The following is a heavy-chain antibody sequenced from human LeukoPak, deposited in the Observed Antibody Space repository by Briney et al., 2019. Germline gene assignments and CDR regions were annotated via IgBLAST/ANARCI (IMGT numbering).Heavy chain of an antibody. Sequence: PGGSLRLSCVAPGFTFSNYAMCWVRQAPGKGLEWFSTISGSGANTYYADSVKGRFTISRDNSKNTLSLQTNSLRAEDTAVYYCARLFRYCSGGTCYTDRGYFFDYWGQGTLVTVSS. V-gene: IGHV3-23*01. D-gene: IGHD2-15*01. CDR3: ARLFRYCSGGTCYTDRGYFFDY. J-gene: IGHJ4*02. CDR2: ISGSGANT. CDR1: GFTFSNYA.